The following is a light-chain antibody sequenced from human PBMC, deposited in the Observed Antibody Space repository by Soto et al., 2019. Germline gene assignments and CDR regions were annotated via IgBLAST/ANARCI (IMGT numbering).Light chain of an antibody. CDR2: SNN. CDR3: AAWDDSLNAYV. Sequence: QSVLTQPASASGTPGQRVTISCSGSSSNIGSNTVNWYQQLPGTAPKLLIYSNNQRPSGVPDRFSGSKSGTSASLAISGLQSEDEADYYCAAWDDSLNAYVFGTATKLTVL. V-gene: IGLV1-44*01. CDR1: SSNIGSNT. J-gene: IGLJ1*01.